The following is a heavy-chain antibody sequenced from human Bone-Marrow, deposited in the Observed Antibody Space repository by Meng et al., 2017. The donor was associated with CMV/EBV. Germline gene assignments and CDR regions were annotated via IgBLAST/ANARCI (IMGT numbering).Heavy chain of an antibody. V-gene: IGHV1-8*01. CDR2: MNPNRGNT. J-gene: IGHJ6*02. Sequence: ASVKVSCKASGYTFTYYDIIWVRQASGQGLEWVGWMNPNRGNTAYAQKLQGRVTMTRDTSTSIAYMELSSLRSGDTAVYYCARGQVQCSTINCHDYRFSGMDVWGQGTTVTV. CDR1: GYTFTYYD. CDR3: ARGQVQCSTINCHDYRFSGMDV. D-gene: IGHD2/OR15-2a*01.